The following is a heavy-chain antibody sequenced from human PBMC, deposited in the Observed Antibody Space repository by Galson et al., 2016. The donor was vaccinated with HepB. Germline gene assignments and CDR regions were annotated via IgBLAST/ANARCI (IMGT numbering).Heavy chain of an antibody. J-gene: IGHJ4*02. Sequence: SETLSLTCTVSGGSISTYYWNWIRQPPGKGLEWIGCIPYSGDTKSDPSLKSRVTMSLDTSKNQFSLQLSSVPAADTAIYYCARDGYNCGLDCWGQGTLVTVSS. V-gene: IGHV4-59*01. CDR3: ARDGYNCGLDC. D-gene: IGHD5-24*01. CDR1: GGSISTYY. CDR2: IPYSGDT.